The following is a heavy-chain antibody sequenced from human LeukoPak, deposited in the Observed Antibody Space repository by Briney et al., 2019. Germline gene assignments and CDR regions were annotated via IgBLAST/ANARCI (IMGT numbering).Heavy chain of an antibody. V-gene: IGHV4-4*02. J-gene: IGHJ4*02. CDR3: AREIVGGFNPGAY. Sequence: SETLSLTCTVSLDSTTSNFWSGVRQPPGKGLEWIGEIHRSGSTNYNPSLQSRVTISIDRSKNQIALELSSVTAADTAVYYCAREIVGGFNPGAYWGQGTLVTVSS. CDR1: LDSTTSNF. D-gene: IGHD1-14*01. CDR2: IHRSGST.